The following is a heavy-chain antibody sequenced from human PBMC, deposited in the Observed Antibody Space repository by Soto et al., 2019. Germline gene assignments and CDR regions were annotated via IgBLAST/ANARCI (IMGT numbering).Heavy chain of an antibody. V-gene: IGHV4-39*01. CDR3: ARQSTGDSVEVDY. CDR2: IHYSGSN. Sequence: PSETLSLTCAVSGGSISGSSFYWGWIRQPPEQGRESIGSIHYSGSNYYNPSLKSRVTMSVDTSKNQFSLKLTSVTAADTAVYYCARQSTGDSVEVDYWGQGTLVTVSS. CDR1: GGSISGSSFY. D-gene: IGHD7-27*01. J-gene: IGHJ4*02.